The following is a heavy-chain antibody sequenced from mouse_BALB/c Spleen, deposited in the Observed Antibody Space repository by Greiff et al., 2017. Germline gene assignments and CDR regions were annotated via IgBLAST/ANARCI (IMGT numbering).Heavy chain of an antibody. J-gene: IGHJ3*01. CDR2: IDPETGGT. CDR1: GYTFTDYE. CDR3: AYGNYRRWFAY. Sequence: VQLVESGAELVRPGASVTLSCKASGYTFTDYEMHWVKQTPVHGLEWIGAIDPETGGTAYNQKFKGKATLTADKSSSTAYMELRSLTSEDSAVYYCAYGNYRRWFAYWGQGTLVTVSA. D-gene: IGHD2-1*01. V-gene: IGHV1-15*01.